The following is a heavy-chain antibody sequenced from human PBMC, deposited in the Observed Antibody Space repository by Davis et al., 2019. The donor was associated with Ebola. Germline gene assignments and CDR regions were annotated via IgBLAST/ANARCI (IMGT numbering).Heavy chain of an antibody. J-gene: IGHJ4*02. V-gene: IGHV3-7*03. D-gene: IGHD5-24*01. CDR3: AKDTRGWLQPIFDY. CDR2: IKQDGSEK. Sequence: GGSLRLSCAASGFIFGNSDMSWVRQAPGKGLEWVANIKQDGSEKYYVDSVKGRFTISRDNAKNSLYLQMSGLRAEDTAFYYCAKDTRGWLQPIFDYWGQGVLVTVSS. CDR1: GFIFGNSD.